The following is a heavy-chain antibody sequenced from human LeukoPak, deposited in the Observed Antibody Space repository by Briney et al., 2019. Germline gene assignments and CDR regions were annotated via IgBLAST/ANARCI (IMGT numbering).Heavy chain of an antibody. J-gene: IGHJ4*02. V-gene: IGHV4-61*02. D-gene: IGHD5-12*01. CDR1: GGSISSGSYY. Sequence: SETLSLTCTVSGGSISSGSYYWSWIRQPAGEGLEWIGRFYTSGSTNYNPSLKSRVTISVDTSKNQFSLKVNSVTAADTAVYYCARGGYAARQGFDYWGQGTLVTVSS. CDR3: ARGGYAARQGFDY. CDR2: FYTSGST.